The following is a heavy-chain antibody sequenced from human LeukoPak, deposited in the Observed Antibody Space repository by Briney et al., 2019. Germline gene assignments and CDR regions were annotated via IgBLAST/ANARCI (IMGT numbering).Heavy chain of an antibody. V-gene: IGHV3-11*01. Sequence: GGSLRLSCAASGFTFSDYFMTWSRQAPGKGLEWVSYISNSGGTIYYSDSVKGRFTISRDNAKNLLYLEMDSLRAGDTAVYYCARGITVIRGVLLDFWGQGTQVIVSS. D-gene: IGHD3-10*01. CDR2: ISNSGGTI. J-gene: IGHJ4*02. CDR1: GFTFSDYF. CDR3: ARGITVIRGVLLDF.